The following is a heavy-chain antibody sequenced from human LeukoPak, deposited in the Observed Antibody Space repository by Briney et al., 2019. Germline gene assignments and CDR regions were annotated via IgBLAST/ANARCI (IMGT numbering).Heavy chain of an antibody. V-gene: IGHV1-69*01. CDR3: ARVSTYYDFWSGYSDPLDY. D-gene: IGHD3-3*01. Sequence: SVKVSCKASGGTFSSYAISWVRQAPGQGLEWMGGIIPIFGTANYAQKFQGRVTITADESTSTAYMELSSLRSADTAVYYCARVSTYYDFWSGYSDPLDYWGQGTLVTVSS. CDR2: IIPIFGTA. CDR1: GGTFSSYA. J-gene: IGHJ4*02.